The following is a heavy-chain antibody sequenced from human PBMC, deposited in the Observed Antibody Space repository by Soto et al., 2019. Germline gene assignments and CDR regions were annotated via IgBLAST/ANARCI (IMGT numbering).Heavy chain of an antibody. Sequence: EVQLVESGGGLVQPGGSLRLSCAASGFTFSSYSMNWVRQAPGKGLEWVSYISSSSSTIYYADSVKGRFTISRDNAKNSLYLQMNRLRDEDTAVYYCARDRYCSSTSCPDAFDIWGQGTMVTVSS. CDR1: GFTFSSYS. V-gene: IGHV3-48*02. J-gene: IGHJ3*02. CDR2: ISSSSSTI. CDR3: ARDRYCSSTSCPDAFDI. D-gene: IGHD2-2*01.